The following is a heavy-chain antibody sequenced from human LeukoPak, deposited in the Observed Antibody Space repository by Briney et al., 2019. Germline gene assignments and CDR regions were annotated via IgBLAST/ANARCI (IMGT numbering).Heavy chain of an antibody. V-gene: IGHV1-2*02. CDR1: GYTFTGYY. CDR2: INPNSGGT. Sequence: ASVKVSCKASGYTFTGYYMHWVRQAPGQGLEWMGWINPNSGGTNYAQKFQGRVTMTRDTSTSTVYMELSSLRSEDTAVYYCARDGTDDSSYFDYWGQGTLVTVSS. J-gene: IGHJ4*02. D-gene: IGHD3-22*01. CDR3: ARDGTDDSSYFDY.